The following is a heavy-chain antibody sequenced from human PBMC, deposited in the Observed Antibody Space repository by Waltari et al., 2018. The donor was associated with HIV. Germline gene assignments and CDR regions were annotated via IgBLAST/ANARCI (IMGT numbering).Heavy chain of an antibody. J-gene: IGHJ4*02. CDR2: IDSINTYI. D-gene: IGHD2-21*01. V-gene: IGHV3-21*01. Sequence: EVQLVESGGGLVKPGGSLRLSGASSVFTSGSFSMSWIRQAPGRGREWVASIDSINTYIHYADSVRGRFTISRDNAKNSLYLQMNSLSADDTALYYCARFDGGNSEVYHWGQGTLVTVSS. CDR1: VFTSGSFS. CDR3: ARFDGGNSEVYH.